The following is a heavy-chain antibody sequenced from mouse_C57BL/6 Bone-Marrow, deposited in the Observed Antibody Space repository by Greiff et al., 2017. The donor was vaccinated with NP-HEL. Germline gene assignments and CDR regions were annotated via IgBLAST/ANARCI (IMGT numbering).Heavy chain of an antibody. D-gene: IGHD2-5*01. CDR2: IDPSDSET. CDR3: ARKGDYSNYDWYFDV. Sequence: QVQLQQPGAELVRPGSSVKLSCKASGYTFTSYWMHWVKQRPIQGLEWIGNIDPSDSETHYNQKFKDKATLTVDKSSSTAYMQLSSLTSEDSAVYYCARKGDYSNYDWYFDVWGTGTTVTVSS. CDR1: GYTFTSYW. J-gene: IGHJ1*03. V-gene: IGHV1-52*01.